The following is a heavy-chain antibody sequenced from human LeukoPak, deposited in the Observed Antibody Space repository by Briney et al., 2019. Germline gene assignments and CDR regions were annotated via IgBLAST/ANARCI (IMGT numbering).Heavy chain of an antibody. CDR2: ISTKSDYI. CDR3: ARVGGGYVVSDY. CDR1: GFTFRYYS. D-gene: IGHD5-18*01. J-gene: IGHJ4*02. V-gene: IGHV3-21*01. Sequence: GGSLRLSCAGSGFTFRYYSMTWVRQAPGKGLEWVSSISTKSDYIHYADSVKGRFTISRDNANNSVYLQMNSVRAEDTAVYYCARVGGGYVVSDYWGQGTLVAVSS.